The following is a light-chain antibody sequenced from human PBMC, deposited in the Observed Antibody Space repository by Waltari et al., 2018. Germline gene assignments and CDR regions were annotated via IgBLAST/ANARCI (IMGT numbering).Light chain of an antibody. CDR3: AAWDDSLSGVV. CDR2: RNK. V-gene: IGLV1-47*01. Sequence: QSVLTQPPSASGTPGQRVTISCSGSSSNIGSNYVYWYQQLPGTAPKLLIYRNKQRPSGVPVRFSGSTSGTSASLAIIWLRSEDEADYYCAAWDDSLSGVVFGGGTKLTVL. J-gene: IGLJ2*01. CDR1: SSNIGSNY.